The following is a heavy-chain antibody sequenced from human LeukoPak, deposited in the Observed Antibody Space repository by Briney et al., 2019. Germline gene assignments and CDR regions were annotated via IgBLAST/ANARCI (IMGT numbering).Heavy chain of an antibody. CDR2: ISWNSGSI. CDR3: VQDRGNSGSYYFDY. V-gene: IGHV3-9*01. CDR1: GFTFDDYA. J-gene: IGHJ4*02. Sequence: PGGSLRLSCAASGFTFDDYAMHWVRQAPGKGLEWVSGISWNSGSIDYADSVKGRFTISRDNAKNSLYLQMNSLRAEDTALYYCVQDRGNSGSYYFDYWGQGTLVTVSS. D-gene: IGHD1-26*01.